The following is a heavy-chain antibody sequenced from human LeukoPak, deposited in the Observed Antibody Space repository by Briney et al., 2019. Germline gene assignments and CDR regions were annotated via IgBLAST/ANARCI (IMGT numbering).Heavy chain of an antibody. J-gene: IGHJ4*02. CDR3: ARDSGFYGDYIEGY. CDR1: GYTFTDYY. D-gene: IGHD4-17*01. Sequence: ASVKVSCKASGYTFTDYYIHWVRQAPGQGLEWVGWITPNSGGTNYAQKFQGRVTMTRDTSISTAYMELSRLTSDDTAVYFCARDSGFYGDYIEGYWGQGTLVTVSS. V-gene: IGHV1-2*02. CDR2: ITPNSGGT.